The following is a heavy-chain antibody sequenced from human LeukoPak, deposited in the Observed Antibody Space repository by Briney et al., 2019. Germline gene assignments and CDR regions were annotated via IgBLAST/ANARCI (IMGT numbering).Heavy chain of an antibody. CDR3: ARDNNWNYFAAAIVV. J-gene: IGHJ4*02. CDR1: GFTFDDYA. CDR2: ISWNSGSI. V-gene: IGHV3-9*01. D-gene: IGHD1-7*01. Sequence: PPGGSLRLSCAASGFTFDDYAMHWVRQAPGKGLEWVSGISWNSGSIGYADSVKGRFTISRDNAKNSLYLQMNSLRAKDTAVYYCARDNNWNYFAAAIVVWGQGTLVTVSS.